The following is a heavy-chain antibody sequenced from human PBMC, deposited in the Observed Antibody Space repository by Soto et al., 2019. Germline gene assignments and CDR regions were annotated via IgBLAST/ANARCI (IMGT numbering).Heavy chain of an antibody. J-gene: IGHJ6*02. CDR3: TTDPRYCSSTSCYGSYYYYGMDV. CDR2: TKSKTDGGTT. D-gene: IGHD2-2*01. CDR1: GFTFSNAW. V-gene: IGHV3-15*01. Sequence: GSLRLSCAASGFTFSNAWMSWVRQAPGKGLEWVGRTKSKTDGGTTDYAAPVKGRFTISRDDSKNTLYLQMNSLKTEDTAVYYCTTDPRYCSSTSCYGSYYYYGMDVWGQGTTVTV.